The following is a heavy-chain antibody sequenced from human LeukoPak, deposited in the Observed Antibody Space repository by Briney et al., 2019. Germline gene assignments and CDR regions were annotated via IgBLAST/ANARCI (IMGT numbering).Heavy chain of an antibody. CDR2: IIPIFGTA. V-gene: IGHV1-69*06. D-gene: IGHD2-15*01. CDR1: GGTFSSYA. Sequence: SVKVSCKASGGTFSSYAISWVRQAPGQGLEWMGGIIPIFGTANYAQKFQGRVTITADKSTSTAYMELRSLRSDDTAVYYCARDPGDIVVVVAGNYMDVWGKGTTVTVSS. CDR3: ARDPGDIVVVVAGNYMDV. J-gene: IGHJ6*03.